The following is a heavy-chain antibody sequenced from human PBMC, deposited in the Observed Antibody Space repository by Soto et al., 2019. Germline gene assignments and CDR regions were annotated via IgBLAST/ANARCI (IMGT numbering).Heavy chain of an antibody. CDR2: ISSSGSTI. V-gene: IGHV3-11*01. Sequence: QVQLVESGGGLVKPGGSLRLSCAASGFNFSDYYMNWIRQAPGKGLAWVSYISSSGSTIYYAGSVKGRFTISRDNAKNSLYLQMNSLRAEDTAVYYCARDPREYYFDYWGQGTLVTVSS. CDR1: GFNFSDYY. CDR3: ARDPREYYFDY. J-gene: IGHJ4*02.